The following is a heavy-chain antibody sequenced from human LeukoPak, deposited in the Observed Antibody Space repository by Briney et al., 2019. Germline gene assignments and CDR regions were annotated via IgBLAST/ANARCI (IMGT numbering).Heavy chain of an antibody. Sequence: GGSLRLSCAASGFTFSSYAMHWVRQAPGRGLEWVAVISYDGSNKYYADSVKGRFTISRDNSKNTLYLQMNSLRAEDTAVYYCARYAVVPAALDYRGQGTLVTVSS. D-gene: IGHD2-2*01. V-gene: IGHV3-30*04. CDR3: ARYAVVPAALDY. CDR2: ISYDGSNK. J-gene: IGHJ4*02. CDR1: GFTFSSYA.